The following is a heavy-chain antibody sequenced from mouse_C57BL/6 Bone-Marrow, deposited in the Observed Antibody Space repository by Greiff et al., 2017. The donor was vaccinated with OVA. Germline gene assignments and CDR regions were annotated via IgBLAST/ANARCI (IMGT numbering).Heavy chain of an antibody. CDR3: ARGIDGYDVRFAY. V-gene: IGHV1-72*01. CDR1: GYTFTSYW. D-gene: IGHD2-2*01. J-gene: IGHJ3*01. CDR2: IDPNSGGT. Sequence: QQSCKASGYTFTSYWMHWVKQRPGRGLEWIGRIDPNSGGTKYNEKFKSKATLTVDKPSSTAYMQLSSLTSEDSAVYYCARGIDGYDVRFAYWGQGTLVTVSA.